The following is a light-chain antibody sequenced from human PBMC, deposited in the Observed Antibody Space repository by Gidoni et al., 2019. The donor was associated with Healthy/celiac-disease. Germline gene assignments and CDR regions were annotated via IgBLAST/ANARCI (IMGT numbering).Light chain of an antibody. V-gene: IGKV3-15*01. Sequence: EIVMTQSPATLSVSPGERATRSCRASQSVSSNLAWYQQKPGQAPRLLIYGASTRATGIPARFSGSGSGTEFTLTISSLQSEDFAVYYCQQYKNWPPCTFGQGTKVEIK. CDR2: GAS. CDR1: QSVSSN. J-gene: IGKJ1*01. CDR3: QQYKNWPPCT.